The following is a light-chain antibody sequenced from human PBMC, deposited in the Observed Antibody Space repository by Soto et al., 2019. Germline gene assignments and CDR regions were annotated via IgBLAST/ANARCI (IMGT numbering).Light chain of an antibody. V-gene: IGKV4-1*01. J-gene: IGKJ1*01. CDR2: WAS. CDR1: QSVLYSSNSKNS. Sequence: DIVMTQSPDSLAVSLGERATINCKSSQSVLYSSNSKNSLAWYQQKPGQPPKLLIYWASTRESGVSERFSGSGSGTDFTLTISSLRAEDVAVYYCHQYYDTPPTFGQGTKVDI. CDR3: HQYYDTPPT.